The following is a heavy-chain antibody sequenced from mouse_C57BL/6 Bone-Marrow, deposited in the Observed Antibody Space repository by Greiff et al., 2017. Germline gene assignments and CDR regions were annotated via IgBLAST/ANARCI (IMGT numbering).Heavy chain of an antibody. CDR3: AREFRAMDY. V-gene: IGHV1-61*01. CDR1: GYTFTSYW. J-gene: IGHJ4*01. CDR2: IYPSDSET. Sequence: VKLMESGAELVRPGSSVKLSCKASGYTFTSYWMDWVKQRPGQGLEWIGNIYPSDSETHYNQKFKDKATLTVDKSSSTAYMQLSSLTSEDSAVYYCAREFRAMDYWGQGTSVTVSS.